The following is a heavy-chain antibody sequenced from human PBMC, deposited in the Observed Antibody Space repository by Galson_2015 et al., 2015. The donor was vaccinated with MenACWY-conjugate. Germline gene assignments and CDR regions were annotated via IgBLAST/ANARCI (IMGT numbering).Heavy chain of an antibody. V-gene: IGHV3-23*01. CDR3: AKDPLSDSSSWGDFDY. Sequence: SLRLSCAASGFTFSSYAMSWVRQAPGKGLEWVSAISGSGGSTYYADSVKGRFTISRDNSKNTLYLQMNSLRAEDTAVYYCAKDPLSDSSSWGDFDYWGQGTLVTVSS. CDR2: ISGSGGST. CDR1: GFTFSSYA. D-gene: IGHD6-13*01. J-gene: IGHJ4*02.